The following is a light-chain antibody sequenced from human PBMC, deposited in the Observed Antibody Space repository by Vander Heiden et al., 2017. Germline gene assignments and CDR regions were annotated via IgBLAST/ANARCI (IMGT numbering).Light chain of an antibody. CDR1: QSISSW. CDR2: KAS. Sequence: DIQMPQSPSTLSASVGDRVTITCRASQSISSWLAWYQKKPGKAPKLLIYKASSLESGVPSRFSGSGSGTEFTLTISSLQPDDFATYYCQQYNSYRWTFGQGTKVEIK. J-gene: IGKJ1*01. CDR3: QQYNSYRWT. V-gene: IGKV1-5*03.